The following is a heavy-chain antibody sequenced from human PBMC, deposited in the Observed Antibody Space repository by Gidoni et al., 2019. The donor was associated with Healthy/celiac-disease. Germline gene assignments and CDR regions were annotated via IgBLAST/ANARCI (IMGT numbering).Heavy chain of an antibody. Sequence: QVQLVESGGGVVQPGRSLRLSCAASGFTFSSYGMHWVRQAPGKGLEWVAVIWYDGSNKYYADSVKGRFTISRDNSKNTLYLQMNSLRAEDTAVYYCARAPNVVVPAAKVWSAPDYYYYGMDVWGQGTTVTVSS. J-gene: IGHJ6*02. CDR1: GFTFSSYG. V-gene: IGHV3-33*01. D-gene: IGHD2-2*01. CDR2: IWYDGSNK. CDR3: ARAPNVVVPAAKVWSAPDYYYYGMDV.